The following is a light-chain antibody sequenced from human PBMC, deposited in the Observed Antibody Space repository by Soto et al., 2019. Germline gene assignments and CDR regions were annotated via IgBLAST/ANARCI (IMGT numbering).Light chain of an antibody. Sequence: EIVLTQSPATLSLSPGERATLSCRASQSVNKYLAWYQQKPGQAPRLLIHDASNRATGIPARFSGSGSGTDFTLTISSLEPEDFGVYYCQQRSNWPQITFGGGTKVEIK. CDR2: DAS. V-gene: IGKV3-11*01. CDR1: QSVNKY. CDR3: QQRSNWPQIT. J-gene: IGKJ4*01.